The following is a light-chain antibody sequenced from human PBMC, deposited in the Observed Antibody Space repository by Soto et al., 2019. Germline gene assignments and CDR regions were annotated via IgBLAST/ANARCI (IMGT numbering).Light chain of an antibody. J-gene: IGLJ2*01. CDR3: QVWDSGSAHVL. CDR2: SDT. V-gene: IGLV3-21*01. CDR1: NIGSKG. Sequence: SYELTQPPSVSVAPGETARISCGGNNIGSKGVHWYQQKSGQAPVLVIYSDTDLPPVIPERFSGSNSANMATLTISRVEAGDEADYYCQVWDSGSAHVLFGGGTKVTVL.